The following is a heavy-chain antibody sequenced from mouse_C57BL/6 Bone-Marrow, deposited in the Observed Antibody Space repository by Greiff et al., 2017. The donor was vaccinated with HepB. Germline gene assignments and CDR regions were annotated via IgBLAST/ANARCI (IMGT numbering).Heavy chain of an antibody. V-gene: IGHV1-69*01. CDR3: ASYGNYPYYFDY. J-gene: IGHJ2*01. CDR2: IDPSDSYT. Sequence: QVQLQQPGAELVKPGASVKLSCKASGYTFTSYWMHWVKQRPGRGLEWIGRIDPSDSYTNYNQKFKGKSTLTVDKSSSTAYMQLSSLTSEDSAVYYCASYGNYPYYFDYWGQGTTLTVSS. D-gene: IGHD2-1*01. CDR1: GYTFTSYW.